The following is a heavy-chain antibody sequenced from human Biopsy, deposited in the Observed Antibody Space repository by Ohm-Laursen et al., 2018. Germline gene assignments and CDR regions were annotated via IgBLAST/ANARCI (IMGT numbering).Heavy chain of an antibody. CDR2: IYYTGST. D-gene: IGHD3-16*01. CDR3: ARDSRGGHLNTTLITGKNLDS. J-gene: IGHJ4*02. CDR1: RDFLSNYY. V-gene: IGHV4-59*12. Sequence: SETLSLTCTVSRDFLSNYYWTWIRQSPGKGLEWIGYIYYTGSTNYNPSVKSRVTISVDTSKNQFSLKLNSVTVADTAVYFCARDSRGGHLNTTLITGKNLDSWGQGILVTVSS.